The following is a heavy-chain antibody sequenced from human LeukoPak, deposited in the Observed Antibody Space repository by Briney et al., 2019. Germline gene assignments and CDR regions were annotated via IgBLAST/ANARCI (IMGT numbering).Heavy chain of an antibody. CDR3: ARDQWLDF. CDR2: IGTSGNTI. V-gene: IGHV3-48*01. Sequence: GGSLRLSCAASGFTFSGYFMNWVRQAQGKGLEWVSFIGTSGNTIYYADSVKGRFTVSRDNAKNSLYLQMNSLRAEDTAVYYCARDQWLDFWGQGTLVTVSS. J-gene: IGHJ4*02. D-gene: IGHD6-19*01. CDR1: GFTFSGYF.